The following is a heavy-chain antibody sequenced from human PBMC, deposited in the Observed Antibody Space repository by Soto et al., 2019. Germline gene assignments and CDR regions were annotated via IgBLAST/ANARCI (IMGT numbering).Heavy chain of an antibody. V-gene: IGHV4-59*12. CDR1: GDSISNYY. CDR2: FSYRGST. J-gene: IGHJ6*03. CDR3: ARGRTKYCSGGSCYLGQYYYYMDV. D-gene: IGHD2-15*01. Sequence: SETLSLTCTVSGDSISNYYWSWIRQPPGKGLEWIGYFSYRGSTNYNPSLKSRVTISVDTSKNQFSLKLSSVTAADTAVYYCARGRTKYCSGGSCYLGQYYYYMDVWGKGTTVTVSS.